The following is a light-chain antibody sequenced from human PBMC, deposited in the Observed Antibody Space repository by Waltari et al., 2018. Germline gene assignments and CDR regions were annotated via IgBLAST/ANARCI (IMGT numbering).Light chain of an antibody. V-gene: IGKV3D-15*01. CDR1: ATVTSH. CDR2: DVS. Sequence: EIVMTQSPDVLSVSPGQRATLSCRARATVTSHVAWYQQKPGQGPRPLLYDVSTRAAGIPARFSGSGSETEFTLTVTSLQSEDCAVYYCQQYYEWQTFGPGTKVEIK. J-gene: IGKJ1*01. CDR3: QQYYEWQT.